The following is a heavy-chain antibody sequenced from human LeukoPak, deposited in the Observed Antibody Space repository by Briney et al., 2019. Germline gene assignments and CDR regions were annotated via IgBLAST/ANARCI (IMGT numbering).Heavy chain of an antibody. CDR3: ARYFTEYQLLSNTNYYYYGMDV. CDR1: GGSFSGYY. CDR2: INHSGST. Sequence: SETLSLTCAVYGGSFSGYYWSWIRQPPGKGLEWIGEINHSGSTNYNPSLKSRVTISVDTSKNQFSLKLSSATAADTAVYYCARYFTEYQLLSNTNYYYYGMDVWGQGTTVTVSS. J-gene: IGHJ6*02. D-gene: IGHD2-2*01. V-gene: IGHV4-34*01.